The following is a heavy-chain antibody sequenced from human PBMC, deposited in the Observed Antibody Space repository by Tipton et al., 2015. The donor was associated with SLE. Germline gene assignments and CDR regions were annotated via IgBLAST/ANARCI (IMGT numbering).Heavy chain of an antibody. D-gene: IGHD4-17*01. CDR3: ARSGYTVTYGMDV. Sequence: TLSLTCAVYGGSFSGYYWSWIRQPPGKGLEWIGYIYYSGSTNYNPPLKSRVTISVDTSKNQFSLKLSSVTAADTAVYYCARSGYTVTYGMDVWGKGTTVTVSS. CDR2: IYYSGST. J-gene: IGHJ6*04. CDR1: GGSFSGYY. V-gene: IGHV4-59*07.